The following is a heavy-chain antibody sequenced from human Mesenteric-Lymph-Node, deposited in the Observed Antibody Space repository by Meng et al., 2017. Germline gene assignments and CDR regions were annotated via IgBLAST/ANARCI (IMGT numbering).Heavy chain of an antibody. CDR2: LYYSGNT. V-gene: IGHV4-59*12. Sequence: GSLRLSCTVSGGSISSYYWSWIRQPPGKGLEWIGSLYYSGNTYYNPSLRSRVTISIDTSKNQFSLKLNSVTAADTAVYYCGKAPHYWGQGTLVTVSS. CDR1: GGSISSYY. CDR3: GKAPHY. J-gene: IGHJ4*02.